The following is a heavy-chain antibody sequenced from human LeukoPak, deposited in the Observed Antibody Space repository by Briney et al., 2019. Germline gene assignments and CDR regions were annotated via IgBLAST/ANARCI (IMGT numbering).Heavy chain of an antibody. CDR2: IYPDSDI. CDR3: ARHPTVGSTFYFDY. J-gene: IGHJ4*02. D-gene: IGHD4-23*01. Sequence: GESLKISCQASGYSFTSYWIGWVRPMAGKGLEWMGIIYPDSDIRYSPSFQGQVAISADRSISTAYLQWSSLKASDTAIYYCARHPTVGSTFYFDYWGQGTLVTVSS. CDR1: GYSFTSYW. V-gene: IGHV5-51*01.